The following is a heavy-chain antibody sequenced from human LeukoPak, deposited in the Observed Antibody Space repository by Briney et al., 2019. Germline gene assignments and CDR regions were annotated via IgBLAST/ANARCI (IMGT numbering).Heavy chain of an antibody. J-gene: IGHJ4*02. CDR3: ASSGYDYYFDY. CDR1: GGTFTSYA. D-gene: IGHD5-12*01. V-gene: IGHV1-69*06. CDR2: SIPIFGTA. Sequence: GASVKLSRTPSGGTFTSYAISWVRQVPGQGLEWMGGSIPIFGTANYAQKFQVSVTITEDKSTSTAYMELSSLRSEYTAVYYCASSGYDYYFDYWGQGTLVTVSS.